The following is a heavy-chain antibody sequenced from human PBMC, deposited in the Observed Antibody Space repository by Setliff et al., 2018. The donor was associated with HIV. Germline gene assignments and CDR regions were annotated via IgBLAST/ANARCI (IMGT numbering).Heavy chain of an antibody. J-gene: IGHJ5*02. D-gene: IGHD6-13*01. CDR3: ARLWEGNSSSWYWENWFDP. V-gene: IGHV1-2*02. Sequence: ASVKVSCKASGYTFTDYFIHWVRQAPGQGLEWMGWISPQNGDRKIPQRFRGRVTMTRDTSINTAYMEFSGLTSDDTAVYYCARLWEGNSSSWYWENWFDPWGQGTLVTSPQ. CDR2: ISPQNGDR. CDR1: GYTFTDYF.